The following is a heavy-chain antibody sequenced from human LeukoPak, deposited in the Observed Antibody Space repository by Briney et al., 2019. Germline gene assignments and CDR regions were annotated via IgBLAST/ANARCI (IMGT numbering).Heavy chain of an antibody. V-gene: IGHV1-69*05. J-gene: IGHJ5*02. CDR1: GGTFSSYA. Sequence: SVKASCKASGGTFSSYAISWVRQAPGQGLEWMGGIIPIFGTANYAQKFQGRVTITTDESTSTAYMELSSLRSEDTAVYYCARDAFTIFGVVAPGGWFDPWGQGTLVTVSS. D-gene: IGHD3-3*01. CDR2: IIPIFGTA. CDR3: ARDAFTIFGVVAPGGWFDP.